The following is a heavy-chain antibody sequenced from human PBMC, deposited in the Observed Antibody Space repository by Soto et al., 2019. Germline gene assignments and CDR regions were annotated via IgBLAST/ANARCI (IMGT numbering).Heavy chain of an antibody. J-gene: IGHJ4*02. CDR3: AKGYSGYDFYFDY. CDR1: GFTFSSYA. CDR2: ISGSGGSS. V-gene: IGHV3-23*01. D-gene: IGHD5-12*01. Sequence: EVQLLESGGGLVQPGGSLRLSCAASGFTFSSYAMSWVRQAPGKGLEWVSAISGSGGSSYYADSVKGRFTISRDNSKNTLYLQMNSLRAEDTAVYYCAKGYSGYDFYFDYWGQGTLVTVSS.